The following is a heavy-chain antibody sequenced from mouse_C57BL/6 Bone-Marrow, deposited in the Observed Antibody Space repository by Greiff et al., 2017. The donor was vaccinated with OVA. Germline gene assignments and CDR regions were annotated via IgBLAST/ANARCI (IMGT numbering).Heavy chain of an antibody. CDR3: ARHGNWYFDV. CDR1: GFTFSDYG. Sequence: EVQRVESGGGLVKPGGSLKLSCAASGFTFSDYGMHWVRQAPEKGLEWVAYISSGSSTIYYADTVKGRFTISRDNAKNTLFLQMTSLRSEDTAMYYCARHGNWYFDVWGTGTTVTVSS. CDR2: ISSGSSTI. D-gene: IGHD1-1*01. V-gene: IGHV5-17*01. J-gene: IGHJ1*03.